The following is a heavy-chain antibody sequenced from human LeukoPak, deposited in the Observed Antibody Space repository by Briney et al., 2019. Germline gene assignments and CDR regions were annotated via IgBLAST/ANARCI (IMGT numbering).Heavy chain of an antibody. Sequence: ASVKVSCKASGYTFTGYYMHWVRQAPGQGLEWMGWMNPNSGGTNYAQKFQGRVTMTRDTSISTAYMELSRLRSDDTAVYYCARVGGGYCSSTSCYTWDYWGQGTLVTVSS. CDR2: MNPNSGGT. CDR1: GYTFTGYY. V-gene: IGHV1-2*02. D-gene: IGHD2-2*02. CDR3: ARVGGGYCSSTSCYTWDY. J-gene: IGHJ4*02.